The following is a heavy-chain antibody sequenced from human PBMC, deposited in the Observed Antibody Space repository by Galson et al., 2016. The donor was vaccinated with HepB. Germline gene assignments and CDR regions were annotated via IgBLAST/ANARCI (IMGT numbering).Heavy chain of an antibody. D-gene: IGHD2-15*01. Sequence: SETLSLTCTVSGDSISNSRYYWGWIRQSPEKGLEWIGTVYYTGDTSYNPSLMSRVTMFVDTSKNQFSLRLSAVTAADTALYYCARQRSAWYGFDPWGQGTLVSVS. V-gene: IGHV4-39*01. CDR3: ARQRSAWYGFDP. CDR2: VYYTGDT. J-gene: IGHJ5*02. CDR1: GDSISNSRYY.